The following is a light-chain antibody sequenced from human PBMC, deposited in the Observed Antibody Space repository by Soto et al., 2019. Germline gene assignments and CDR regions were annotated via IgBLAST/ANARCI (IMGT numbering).Light chain of an antibody. J-gene: IGKJ4*01. Sequence: DIQVTQLPSTLSASVGDRVTITCRASQSLSSWLAWYQQKPGKAPKLLIYKASTLESGVPSRFSGSESGTEFTLTITRLQPDDFAIYYCQQYNSYSPLTFGGGTKVDIK. V-gene: IGKV1-5*03. CDR1: QSLSSW. CDR3: QQYNSYSPLT. CDR2: KAS.